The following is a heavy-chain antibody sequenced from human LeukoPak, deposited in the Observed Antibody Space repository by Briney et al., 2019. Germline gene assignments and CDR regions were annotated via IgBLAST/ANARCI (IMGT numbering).Heavy chain of an antibody. CDR1: GYTFTNYD. J-gene: IGHJ4*02. Sequence: ASVKVSCEASGYTFTNYDINWVRQATGQGLKWMGWMNPNSGNTGYAQKFQGRVTMTRNTSITTAYMQLSSLRSEDTAVYYCARRRGWPNSFDYWGQGPLVTVSS. CDR3: ARRRGWPNSFDY. D-gene: IGHD6-19*01. CDR2: MNPNSGNT. V-gene: IGHV1-8*01.